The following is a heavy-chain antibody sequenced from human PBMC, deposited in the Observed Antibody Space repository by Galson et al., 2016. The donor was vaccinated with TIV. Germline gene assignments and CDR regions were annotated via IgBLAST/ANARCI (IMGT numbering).Heavy chain of an antibody. V-gene: IGHV3-23*01. CDR2: ITTTGRSI. Sequence: SLRLSCAASGFTLNNYPVSWVRQAPGQGLRWVSHITTTGRSIYYADSVRGRFTVSRDYSNNTVHLQMKGLRADDTAVYFCARVAPIAVAGHAFDSWGQGILVTVSS. CDR3: ARVAPIAVAGHAFDS. D-gene: IGHD6-19*01. J-gene: IGHJ4*02. CDR1: GFTLNNYP.